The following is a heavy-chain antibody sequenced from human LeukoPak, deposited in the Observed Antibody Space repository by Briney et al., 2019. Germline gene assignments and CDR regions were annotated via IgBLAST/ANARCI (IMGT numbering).Heavy chain of an antibody. D-gene: IGHD3-3*01. J-gene: IGHJ4*02. V-gene: IGHV3-15*07. Sequence: GGSLRLSCAASGFTFSNAWMNWVRQAPGKGLEWVGRIKSKTDGGTTDYAVPVKGRFTISRDDSKNTLYLQMNSLKTEDTAVYYCTRIFRGGTFDYWGQGTLVTVSS. CDR3: TRIFRGGTFDY. CDR1: GFTFSNAW. CDR2: IKSKTDGGTT.